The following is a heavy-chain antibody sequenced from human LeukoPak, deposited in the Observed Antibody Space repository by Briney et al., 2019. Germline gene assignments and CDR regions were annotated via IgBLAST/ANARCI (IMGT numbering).Heavy chain of an antibody. CDR3: AKGVGGSANYYYMDV. Sequence: GGSLRLSCAASGFAFSRHGIHWVRQAPGKGLEWVAFIPYDGSNKFYADSVKGRFTISRDSSKNTLYLQMNSLRAEDTAVYYCAKGVGGSANYYYMDVWGKGTTVTVSS. D-gene: IGHD3-10*01. V-gene: IGHV3-30*02. CDR2: IPYDGSNK. CDR1: GFAFSRHG. J-gene: IGHJ6*03.